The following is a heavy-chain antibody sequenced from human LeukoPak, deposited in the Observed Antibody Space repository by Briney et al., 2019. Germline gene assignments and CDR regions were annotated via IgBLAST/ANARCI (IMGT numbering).Heavy chain of an antibody. D-gene: IGHD3-9*01. V-gene: IGHV1-69*06. Sequence: SVKVSCKASGGTFSSYAISWVRQAPGQGLEWMGGIIPIFGTANYAQKFQGRVTITADKSTSTAYMELGSLRSEDTAVYYCARAYDILTPDAFDIWGQGTMVTVSS. CDR1: GGTFSSYA. CDR2: IIPIFGTA. CDR3: ARAYDILTPDAFDI. J-gene: IGHJ3*02.